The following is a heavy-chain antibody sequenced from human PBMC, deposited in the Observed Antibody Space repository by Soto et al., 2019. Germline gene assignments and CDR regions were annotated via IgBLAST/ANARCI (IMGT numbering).Heavy chain of an antibody. V-gene: IGHV3-66*01. D-gene: IGHD2-15*01. CDR3: ARDYDCSGGSCYPGVFDY. CDR1: GFTVSSNY. Sequence: GGSLRLSCAASGFTVSSNYMSWVRQAPGKGLEWVSVIYSGGSTYYADSVKGRFTISRDNSKNTLYLQMNSLRAEDTAVYYCARDYDCSGGSCYPGVFDYWGQGTLVTVS. J-gene: IGHJ4*02. CDR2: IYSGGST.